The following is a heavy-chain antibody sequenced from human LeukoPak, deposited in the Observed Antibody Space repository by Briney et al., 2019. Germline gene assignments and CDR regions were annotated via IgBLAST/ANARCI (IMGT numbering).Heavy chain of an antibody. J-gene: IGHJ3*02. D-gene: IGHD2-2*01. V-gene: IGHV3-66*01. CDR3: ARDSPSSDALDI. CDR2: IYSGSRP. Sequence: PGGSLRLSCAASGFTVSDNAVNWVRQAPGKGLQWVSVIYSGSRPYYLDSVEGRIFISRDFAKNTVFLQMNSLRVEDTALYYCARDSPSSDALDIWGQGTMVTVAS. CDR1: GFTVSDNA.